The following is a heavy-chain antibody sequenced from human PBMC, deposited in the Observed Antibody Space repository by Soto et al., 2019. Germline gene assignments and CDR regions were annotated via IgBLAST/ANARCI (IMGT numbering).Heavy chain of an antibody. CDR1: GGSISSSSYY. CDR2: IYYSGST. Sequence: QLQLQESGPGLVKPSETLSLTCTVSGGSISSSSYYWGWIRQPPGKGLEWIGSIYYSGSTYYNPSNKSRTTISVDTSKNQSSPKLSSVTAADTAVYYCARHTPAISISDHWGQGTLVTVSS. CDR3: ARHTPAISISDH. D-gene: IGHD2-15*01. J-gene: IGHJ4*02. V-gene: IGHV4-39*01.